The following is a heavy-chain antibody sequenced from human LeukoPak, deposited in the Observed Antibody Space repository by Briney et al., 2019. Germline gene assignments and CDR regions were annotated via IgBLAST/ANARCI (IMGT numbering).Heavy chain of an antibody. V-gene: IGHV3-30*02. D-gene: IGHD6-19*01. CDR1: GFTFSSYG. CDR2: IRYDGSNK. Sequence: GGSLRLSCAASGFTFSSYGMHWVRQAPGKGLEWVAFIRYDGSNKYYADSMKGRFTISRDNAKNSLYLQMNSLRAEDTAVYYCARQGYSSGKWGQGTLVTVSS. CDR3: ARQGYSSGK. J-gene: IGHJ4*02.